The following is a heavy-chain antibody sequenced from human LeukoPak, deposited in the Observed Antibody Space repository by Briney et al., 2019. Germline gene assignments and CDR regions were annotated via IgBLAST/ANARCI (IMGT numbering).Heavy chain of an antibody. Sequence: GGSLRLSCAAAGFSFSDRYMSWIRQGPGKGMEWVAYISPSANLIHYADSVRGRFSISRDNAKNSLFLQLNSLRAEETAMYYCARDLHYYDSSGYYYGYWGQGTLVTVSS. J-gene: IGHJ4*02. CDR2: ISPSANLI. V-gene: IGHV3-11*04. CDR3: ARDLHYYDSSGYYYGY. CDR1: GFSFSDRY. D-gene: IGHD3-22*01.